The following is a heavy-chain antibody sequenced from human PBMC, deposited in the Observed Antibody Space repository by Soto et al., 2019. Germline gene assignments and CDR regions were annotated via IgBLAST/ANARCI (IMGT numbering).Heavy chain of an antibody. CDR3: ARQRRDLDY. CDR1: GGSISYYY. CDR2: IYSSGST. Sequence: QVQLQESGPGLVKPSETLSLTCTVSGGSISYYYWSWIRQPPGKGLQWIGYIYSSGSTNYNPALKSRFTISVGTPKNQFSLNLSSVTAADTAVYYCARQRRDLDYWGQGSLVTVSS. J-gene: IGHJ4*02. V-gene: IGHV4-59*08.